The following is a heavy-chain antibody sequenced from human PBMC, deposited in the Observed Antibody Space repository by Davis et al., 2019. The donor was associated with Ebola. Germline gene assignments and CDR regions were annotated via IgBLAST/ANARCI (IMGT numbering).Heavy chain of an antibody. Sequence: GESLKISCAASGFTFSSYSMNWVRQAPGKGLEWVSGISGSGATTYYADSVKGRFTISRDNSKNTLYLQMNSLRADDTALYYCAKGGARYFYHYYGIDVWGQGTTVTVSS. V-gene: IGHV3-23*01. CDR1: GFTFSSYS. CDR3: AKGGARYFYHYYGIDV. D-gene: IGHD2/OR15-2a*01. J-gene: IGHJ6*02. CDR2: ISGSGATT.